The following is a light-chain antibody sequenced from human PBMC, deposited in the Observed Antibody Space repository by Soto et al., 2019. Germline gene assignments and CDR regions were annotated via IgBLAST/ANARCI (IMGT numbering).Light chain of an antibody. J-gene: IGKJ1*01. CDR2: GAS. Sequence: DIQMTQSPSTLSASVGDRVTITCRASQSISSWLAWYQQKPGKAPNLLIYGASSLESGVPSRFSGSGSGTEFTLTISSLQPDDFATYYCQQYNSYPWTFGQGTKVDIK. CDR1: QSISSW. V-gene: IGKV1-5*01. CDR3: QQYNSYPWT.